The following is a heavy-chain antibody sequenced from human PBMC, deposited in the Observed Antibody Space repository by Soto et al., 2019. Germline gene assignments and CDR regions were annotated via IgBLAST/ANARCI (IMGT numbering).Heavy chain of an antibody. CDR3: AREIYYYYGMDV. CDR2: LSGSGGTT. D-gene: IGHD1-26*01. J-gene: IGHJ6*02. CDR1: GFTFSSYA. Sequence: GGSLRLSCAASGFTFSSYAMSWVRQTPGKGLEWVSTLSGSGGTTYYADSVKGQFTISRDNSKNTLYLQMNSLRAEDTAVYYCAREIYYYYGMDVWGQGTTVTVSS. V-gene: IGHV3-23*01.